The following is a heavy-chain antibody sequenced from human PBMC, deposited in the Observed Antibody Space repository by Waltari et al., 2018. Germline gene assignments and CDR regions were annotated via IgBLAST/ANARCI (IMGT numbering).Heavy chain of an antibody. Sequence: QVQLVQSGAEVKKPGSSVKVSCKASGGTFSSYAISWVRQAPGQGLEWMGGIIPIFGTANYAQKVQGRVTITADESTSTAYMELSSLRSEDTAVYYGARGGRDCSSTSCYVYYYYGMDVWGQGTTVTVSS. CDR2: IIPIFGTA. CDR3: ARGGRDCSSTSCYVYYYYGMDV. V-gene: IGHV1-69*01. CDR1: GGTFSSYA. J-gene: IGHJ6*02. D-gene: IGHD2-2*01.